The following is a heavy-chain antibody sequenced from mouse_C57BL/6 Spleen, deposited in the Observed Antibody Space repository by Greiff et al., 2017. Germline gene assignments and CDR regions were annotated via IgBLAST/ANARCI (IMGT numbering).Heavy chain of an antibody. V-gene: IGHV5-17*01. CDR2: ISSGSSAI. D-gene: IGHD2-4*01. J-gene: IGHJ2*01. CDR1: GFTFSDYG. CDR3: ARGPHDYDEGPYYCDH. Sequence: EVMLVESGGGLVKPGGSLKLSCAASGFTFSDYGMHWVRQAPEKGLEWVAYISSGSSAIYYAATVQGRFTISGDKAKNTLFLQMTSLRSEDTAMYYCARGPHDYDEGPYYCDHWGQGTTLTVSS.